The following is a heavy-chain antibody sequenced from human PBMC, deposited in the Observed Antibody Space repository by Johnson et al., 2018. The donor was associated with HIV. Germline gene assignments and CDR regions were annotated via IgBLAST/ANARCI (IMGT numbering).Heavy chain of an antibody. CDR2: INWNGGST. V-gene: IGHV3-20*04. CDR3: ARAGDADAFDI. J-gene: IGHJ3*02. D-gene: IGHD3-10*01. CDR1: GFSVSDNY. Sequence: VQLVESGGGLIHPGGSLRLSCVASGFSVSDNYMNWVRQAPGKGLVWVSSINWNGGSTGYADSVKGRFTISRDNAKNSLYLQMNSLRAEDTAVYYCARAGDADAFDIWGQGTMVTVSS.